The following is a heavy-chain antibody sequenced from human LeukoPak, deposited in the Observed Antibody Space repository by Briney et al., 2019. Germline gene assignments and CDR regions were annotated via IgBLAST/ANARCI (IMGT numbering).Heavy chain of an antibody. Sequence: GASVKVSCKASGGTFSNFNNYGITWVRQAPGQGLEWMGRIIPMLGITNYAQEFQGRVTITADKSTTTAYMELSSLRSDDTAVYFRAREDIKMVAATPEGYFDYWGQGTLVTVSS. CDR1: GGTFSNFNNYG. CDR3: AREDIKMVAATPEGYFDY. J-gene: IGHJ4*02. CDR2: IIPMLGIT. V-gene: IGHV1-69*04. D-gene: IGHD2-15*01.